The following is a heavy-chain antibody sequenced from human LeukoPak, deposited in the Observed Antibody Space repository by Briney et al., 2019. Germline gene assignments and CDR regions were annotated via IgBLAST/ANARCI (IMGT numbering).Heavy chain of an antibody. CDR1: GGTFSSYA. V-gene: IGHV1-69*05. CDR3: ARAQADGYDFWSGFRFDP. CDR2: IIPIFGTA. J-gene: IGHJ5*02. D-gene: IGHD3-3*01. Sequence: ASVKVSCKASGGTFSSYAISWVRQAPGQGLEWMGGIIPIFGTANYAQKFQGRVTITTDESTSTAYMELSSLRSEDTAVYYCARAQADGYDFWSGFRFDPWGQGTLVTVSS.